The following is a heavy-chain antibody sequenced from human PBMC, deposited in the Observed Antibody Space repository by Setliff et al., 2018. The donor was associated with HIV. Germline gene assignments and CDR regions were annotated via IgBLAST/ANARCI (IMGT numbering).Heavy chain of an antibody. CDR2: INPGDGGT. Sequence: ASVKVSCKASGYTFTDSYVHWVRLAPGQGLEWVGRINPGDGGTNYAQKFQGRVTMTTDTSTSTAYMDLRSLRSDDTAIYYCARARYGGFDHWGQGSLVTVSS. D-gene: IGHD3-16*01. CDR3: ARARYGGFDH. V-gene: IGHV1-2*02. CDR1: GYTFTDSY. J-gene: IGHJ4*02.